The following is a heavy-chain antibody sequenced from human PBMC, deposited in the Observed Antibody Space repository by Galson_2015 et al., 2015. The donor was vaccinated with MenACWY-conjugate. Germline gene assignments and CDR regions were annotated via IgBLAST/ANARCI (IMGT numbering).Heavy chain of an antibody. V-gene: IGHV4-39*07. CDR1: GGSISSSSYD. D-gene: IGHD1-26*01. Sequence: TLSLTCTVSGGSISSSSYDWGWIRQPPGKGLEWIGSIYYSGSIYYNPSLKSRVTISVDTSKNQFSLKLSSVTAADTAVYYCARDLGVWERRDGWFDPWGQGTLVTVSS. CDR3: ARDLGVWERRDGWFDP. CDR2: IYYSGSI. J-gene: IGHJ5*02.